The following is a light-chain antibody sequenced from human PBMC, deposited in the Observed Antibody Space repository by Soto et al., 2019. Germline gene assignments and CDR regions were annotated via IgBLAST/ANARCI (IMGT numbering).Light chain of an antibody. J-gene: IGLJ2*01. CDR2: DDS. V-gene: IGLV3-21*02. CDR3: QAWDTSSDHVV. Sequence: SYELTQPPSVSVALGQTARITCGGNNIGIKSVHWYQQKPGQAPVLVVYDDSDRPSGIPERFSGSNFGNTATLTISRVEVGDEADYYCQAWDTSSDHVVFGGGTKLTVL. CDR1: NIGIKS.